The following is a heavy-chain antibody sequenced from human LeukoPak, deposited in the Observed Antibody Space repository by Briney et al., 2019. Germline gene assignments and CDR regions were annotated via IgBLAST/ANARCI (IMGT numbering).Heavy chain of an antibody. Sequence: SETLSLTCTVSGGSISSYFWSWIRQPPGKGLEWIGYIYYSGSTNYNPSLKSRVTISVDTSKNQFSLKLSSVTAADTAVYYCARGTYYYDSSGQIHDAFDIWGQGTMVTVSS. D-gene: IGHD3-22*01. CDR2: IYYSGST. J-gene: IGHJ3*02. CDR3: ARGTYYYDSSGQIHDAFDI. CDR1: GGSISSYF. V-gene: IGHV4-59*01.